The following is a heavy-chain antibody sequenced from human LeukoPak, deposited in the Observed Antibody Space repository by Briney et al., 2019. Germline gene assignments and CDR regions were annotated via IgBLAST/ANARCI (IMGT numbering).Heavy chain of an antibody. CDR3: ARGGTVTNFGY. Sequence: PSETLSLTCTVSGGSISSYYWSWVRQPPGKGLEWIGYVYYSGSTNYNPSLKSRVTISLDMSKNQFSLKLSSVTAADTAVYYCARGGTVTNFGYWGQGTLVTVSS. J-gene: IGHJ4*02. D-gene: IGHD4-17*01. V-gene: IGHV4-59*01. CDR2: VYYSGST. CDR1: GGSISSYY.